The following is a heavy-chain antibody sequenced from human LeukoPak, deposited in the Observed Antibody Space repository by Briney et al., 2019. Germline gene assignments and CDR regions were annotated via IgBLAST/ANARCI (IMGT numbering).Heavy chain of an antibody. CDR1: GDSVSSNSAA. V-gene: IGHV6-1*01. D-gene: IGHD1-26*01. J-gene: IGHJ4*02. CDR2: TYYRSKWYY. CDR3: ARDPVGGSTIFDY. Sequence: SQTLSLTCAISGDSVSSNSAAWNWIRQSPSRGLEWLGRTYYRSKWYYDYAVAVKSRVSINPDTSKNQFSLQLSSVTPEDTAVYYCARDPVGGSTIFDYWGQGTLVTVSS.